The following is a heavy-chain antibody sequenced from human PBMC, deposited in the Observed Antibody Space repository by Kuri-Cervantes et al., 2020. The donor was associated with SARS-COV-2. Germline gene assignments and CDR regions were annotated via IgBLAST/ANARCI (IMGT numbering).Heavy chain of an antibody. CDR1: GVPVTGGSYS. D-gene: IGHD5-24*01. J-gene: IGHJ4*02. CDR3: GRVSWLQLWRRYSDS. V-gene: IGHV4-61*09. Sequence: SQTLSLTCAVSGVPVTGGSYSWAWIRQPAGKGLEWIGHLDTSGSTTYNPSLRGRVPISLDPSNNRFSLSLTSTTAADTAVYYCGRVSWLQLWRRYSDSWGQGTLVTVSS. CDR2: LDTSGST.